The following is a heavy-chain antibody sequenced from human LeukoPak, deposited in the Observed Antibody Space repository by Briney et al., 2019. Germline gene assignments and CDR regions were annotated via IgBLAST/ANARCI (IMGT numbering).Heavy chain of an antibody. D-gene: IGHD5-12*01. V-gene: IGHV4-59*08. CDR3: ARQSGYDYYFEY. Sequence: SETLSLTCTVSGGSISTYYWSWIRQPPGKGLEWMGYIYYSGRTNYNPSLKSRVTISVDTSKNQFSLKLSSVTAADTAVYYCARQSGYDYYFEYWGQGTLVTISS. CDR2: IYYSGRT. J-gene: IGHJ4*02. CDR1: GGSISTYY.